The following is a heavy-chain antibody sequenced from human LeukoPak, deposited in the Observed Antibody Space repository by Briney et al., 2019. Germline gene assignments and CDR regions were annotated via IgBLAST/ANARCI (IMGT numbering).Heavy chain of an antibody. D-gene: IGHD3-3*01. J-gene: IGHJ4*02. Sequence: PGGSLRLSCAASGFTFSSYWMSWVRQAPGKGLEWVANIKQDGSEKYYVDSVKDRFTISRDNAKNSLYLQMNSLRAEDTAVYYCARGNGAPTYYDFWSGYPPLDYWGQGTLVTVSS. CDR1: GFTFSSYW. CDR2: IKQDGSEK. V-gene: IGHV3-7*01. CDR3: ARGNGAPTYYDFWSGYPPLDY.